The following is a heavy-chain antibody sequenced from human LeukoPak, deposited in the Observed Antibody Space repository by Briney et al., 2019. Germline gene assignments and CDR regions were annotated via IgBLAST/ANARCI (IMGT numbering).Heavy chain of an antibody. V-gene: IGHV4-61*02. CDR1: GASVSGSNYY. D-gene: IGHD3-10*01. CDR3: ARESRRSYCNEY. J-gene: IGHJ4*02. CDR2: IYSSGST. Sequence: PSETLSLTCAVSGASVSGSNYYWGWIRQPAGKGLEWIGRIYSSGSTNYNPSLKSRVTMSVDTSKNQFSLKLSSVTAADTAVYYCARESRRSYCNEYWGQGTLVTVSS.